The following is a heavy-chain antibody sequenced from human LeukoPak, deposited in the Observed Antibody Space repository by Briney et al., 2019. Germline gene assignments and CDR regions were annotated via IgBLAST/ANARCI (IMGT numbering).Heavy chain of an antibody. CDR3: ARGVAGYYDNSGYYYGHWFDP. D-gene: IGHD3-22*01. V-gene: IGHV4-30-4*01. Sequence: SETLSLTCTVSGGSISSGDYYWSWIRQPPGKGLEWNGYIYYSGSTYYNPSLKSRVTISVDTSKNQFSLKLSSVTAADTAVYYCARGVAGYYDNSGYYYGHWFDPWGQGTLVTVSS. CDR2: IYYSGST. CDR1: GGSISSGDYY. J-gene: IGHJ5*02.